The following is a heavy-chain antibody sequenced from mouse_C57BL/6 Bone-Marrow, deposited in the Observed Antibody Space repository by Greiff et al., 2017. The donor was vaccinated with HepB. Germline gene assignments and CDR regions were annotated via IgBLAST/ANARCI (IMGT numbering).Heavy chain of an antibody. J-gene: IGHJ1*03. CDR1: GFTFSDYY. Sequence: EVQLVESGGGLVQPGGSLKLSCAASGFTFSDYYMYWVRQTPEKRLEWVAYISNGGGSTYYPDTVKGRFTISRDNAKNTLYLQMSRLKSEDTAMYYCARRTVVASYWYFDVWGTGTTVTVSS. CDR2: ISNGGGST. V-gene: IGHV5-12*01. D-gene: IGHD1-1*01. CDR3: ARRTVVASYWYFDV.